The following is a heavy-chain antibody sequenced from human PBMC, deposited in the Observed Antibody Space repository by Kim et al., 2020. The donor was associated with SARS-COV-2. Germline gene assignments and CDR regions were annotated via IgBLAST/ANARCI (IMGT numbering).Heavy chain of an antibody. CDR2: ISSRSTII. V-gene: IGHV3-48*02. CDR3: ARFRYCSGGICYSFDGFDI. CDR1: GFAFSSYS. J-gene: IGHJ3*02. D-gene: IGHD2-15*01. Sequence: GGSLRLSCAASGFAFSSYSMNWVRQAPGKGPEWISYISSRSTIIHYRDSVKGRFTISRDNAKNSLYLQMNSLRDEDTADYYCARFRYCSGGICYSFDGFDIWGQGTMVTVSS.